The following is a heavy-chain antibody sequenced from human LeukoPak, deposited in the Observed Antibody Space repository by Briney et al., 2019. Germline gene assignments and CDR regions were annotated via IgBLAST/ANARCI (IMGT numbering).Heavy chain of an antibody. CDR2: INPNSGGT. D-gene: IGHD1-26*01. Sequence: GASVKVSCKASGYTFTSYYMHWVRQAPGQGLEWMGWINPNSGGTNYAQKFQGWVTMTRDTSISTAYMELSRLRSDDTAVYYCAREEVGGATDYWGQGTLVTVSS. CDR1: GYTFTSYY. J-gene: IGHJ4*02. CDR3: AREEVGGATDY. V-gene: IGHV1-2*04.